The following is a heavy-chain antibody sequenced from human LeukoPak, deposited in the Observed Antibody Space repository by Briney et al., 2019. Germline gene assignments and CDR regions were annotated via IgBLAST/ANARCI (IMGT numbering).Heavy chain of an antibody. CDR3: ARGKGSGSYYNDCEY. Sequence: PGGSLSLSCAASGFSFSSYGMQWVRQAPGKGLEWVAVISYDGNNKYYGDSVKGRFTISRDNSKNTLYLQMNSLRAEDTAVYYCARGKGSGSYYNDCEYWGQGTLVTVSS. D-gene: IGHD3-10*01. CDR1: GFSFSSYG. V-gene: IGHV3-30*03. J-gene: IGHJ4*02. CDR2: ISYDGNNK.